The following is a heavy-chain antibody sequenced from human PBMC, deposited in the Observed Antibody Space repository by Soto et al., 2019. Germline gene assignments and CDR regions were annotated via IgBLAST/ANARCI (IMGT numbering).Heavy chain of an antibody. Sequence: EVQLLESGGGLVQPGGSLRLSCAASGFTCSSYAMSWVRQAPGKGLEWVSAISGSGGSTYYADSVKGRFTISRDNSKNTLYLQMNSLRAEDTAVYSCAKDRIIQGRYYMDVWGKGTTVTVSS. D-gene: IGHD3-10*01. CDR1: GFTCSSYA. CDR2: ISGSGGST. J-gene: IGHJ6*03. CDR3: AKDRIIQGRYYMDV. V-gene: IGHV3-23*01.